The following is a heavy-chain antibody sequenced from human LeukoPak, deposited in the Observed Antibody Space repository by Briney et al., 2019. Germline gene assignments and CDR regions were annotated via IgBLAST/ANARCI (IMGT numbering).Heavy chain of an antibody. CDR2: ISWNSGTI. CDR3: VRDTAGGLLDY. J-gene: IGHJ4*02. Sequence: PGGSLRLSCAASGFTFDDYAMHWVRQAPGKGLEWVSRISWNSGTIDYADSVKGRLTISRDNAKNCLYLQMNSLRAEDTALYYCVRDTAGGLLDYWGQGTLVTVSS. D-gene: IGHD6-13*01. V-gene: IGHV3-9*01. CDR1: GFTFDDYA.